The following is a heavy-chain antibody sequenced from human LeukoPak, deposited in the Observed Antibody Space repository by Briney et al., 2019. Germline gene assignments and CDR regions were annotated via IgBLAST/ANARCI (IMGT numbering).Heavy chain of an antibody. Sequence: ASVKVSCKASGHTFTGYYMHWVRQAPGQGLEWMGWINPNSGGTNYAQKFQGRVTMTRDTSISTAYMELSRLRSDDTAVYYCARGSRVGAKYYFDYWGQGTLVTVSS. CDR3: ARGSRVGAKYYFDY. D-gene: IGHD1-26*01. CDR1: GHTFTGYY. J-gene: IGHJ4*02. CDR2: INPNSGGT. V-gene: IGHV1-2*02.